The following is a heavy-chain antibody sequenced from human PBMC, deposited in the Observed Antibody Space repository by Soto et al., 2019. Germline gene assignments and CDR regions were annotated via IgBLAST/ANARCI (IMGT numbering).Heavy chain of an antibody. D-gene: IGHD2-21*02. V-gene: IGHV3-53*01. CDR1: GFTVSSKY. CDR2: IYSGGST. CDR3: ASAAVTAPDY. J-gene: IGHJ4*02. Sequence: EVQLVESGGGLIQPGGSLRLSCAASGFTVSSKYMTWVRQAPGKGLEWVSVIYSGGSTYYADSVKGRFTISRDNSKNTLYLQMNSRRAEDTAVYYCASAAVTAPDYWGQGTLVTVSS.